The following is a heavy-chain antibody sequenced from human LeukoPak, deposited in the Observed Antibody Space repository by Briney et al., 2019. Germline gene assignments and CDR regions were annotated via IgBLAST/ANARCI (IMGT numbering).Heavy chain of an antibody. CDR1: GGSITTYY. Sequence: SETLSLTCTVSGGSITTYYWSWIQQPPGKGLEWIGYIYYSGSTNYNPSLKSRVSISVDTSKNQFSLKLSSVTAADTAVYYCARTRYSSSSAFDYWGQGTLVTVSS. CDR3: ARTRYSSSSAFDY. CDR2: IYYSGST. V-gene: IGHV4-59*12. D-gene: IGHD6-6*01. J-gene: IGHJ4*02.